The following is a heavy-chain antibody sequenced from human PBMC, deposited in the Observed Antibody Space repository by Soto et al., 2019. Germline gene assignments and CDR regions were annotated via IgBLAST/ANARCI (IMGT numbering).Heavy chain of an antibody. V-gene: IGHV1-8*01. CDR3: ARVQITMVRGVISYYFDY. D-gene: IGHD3-10*01. CDR2: MNPNSGNT. J-gene: IGHJ4*02. CDR1: GYTFTSYD. Sequence: ASVKVSCRASGYTFTSYDINWVRQATGQGLEWMGWMNPNSGNTGYAQKFQGRVTMTRNTSISTAYMELSSLRSEDTAVYYCARVQITMVRGVISYYFDYWGQGTLVTVSS.